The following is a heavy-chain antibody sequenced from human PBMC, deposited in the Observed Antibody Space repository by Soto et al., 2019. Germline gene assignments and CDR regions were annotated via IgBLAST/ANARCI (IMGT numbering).Heavy chain of an antibody. V-gene: IGHV1-58*01. J-gene: IGHJ4*02. CDR1: GFTFTSSA. Sequence: QMQLVQSGPEVKKPGTSVKVSCKASGFTFTSSAVQWVRQARGQRLEWIGWIVVGSGNTNYAQKFQEGVTITRDMSTSTAYMELSSLRSEDTAVYYCAAVDRDSSGWRLWGQGTLVTVSS. D-gene: IGHD3-22*01. CDR2: IVVGSGNT. CDR3: AAVDRDSSGWRL.